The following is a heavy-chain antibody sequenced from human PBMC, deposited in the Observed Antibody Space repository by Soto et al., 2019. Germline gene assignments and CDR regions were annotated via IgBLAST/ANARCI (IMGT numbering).Heavy chain of an antibody. V-gene: IGHV4-39*01. D-gene: IGHD3-10*01. J-gene: IGHJ5*01. CDR1: GASINNFAYY. CDR2: VYYNENT. Sequence: ETLSLTCSVSGASINNFAYYWGWIRQPPGKGLEWIGTVYYNENTYYNPSLKSRVAISVDTAKNQFSLNLRSVTAADTAIYFCARRERYYGSPGWFDPWGQGTLVTVSS. CDR3: ARRERYYGSPGWFDP.